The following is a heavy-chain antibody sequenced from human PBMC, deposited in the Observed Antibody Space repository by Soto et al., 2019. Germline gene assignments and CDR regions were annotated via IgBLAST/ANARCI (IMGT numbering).Heavy chain of an antibody. CDR2: ISYDGSNK. D-gene: IGHD5-12*01. J-gene: IGHJ6*02. CDR3: AKARGYYYYGMDV. V-gene: IGHV3-30*18. Sequence: VGSLRLSCAASGFTFSSYGMHWVRQAPGKGLEWVAVISYDGSNKYYADSVKGRFTISRDNSKDTLYLQMNSLRAEDTAVYYCAKARGYYYYGMDVWGQGTTVTVSS. CDR1: GFTFSSYG.